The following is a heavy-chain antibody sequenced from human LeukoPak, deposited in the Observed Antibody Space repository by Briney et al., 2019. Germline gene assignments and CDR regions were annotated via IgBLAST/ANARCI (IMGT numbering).Heavy chain of an antibody. Sequence: GGSLRLSCAASGFTVSSNYMSWVRQAPGKGLEWVAVISYDGSNKYYADSVKGRFTISRDNSKNTLYLQMNSLRAEDTALYHCARGSRSSGWYGDAFDIWGQGTMVTVSS. CDR1: GFTVSSNY. CDR3: ARGSRSSGWYGDAFDI. J-gene: IGHJ3*02. CDR2: ISYDGSNK. D-gene: IGHD6-19*01. V-gene: IGHV3-30*03.